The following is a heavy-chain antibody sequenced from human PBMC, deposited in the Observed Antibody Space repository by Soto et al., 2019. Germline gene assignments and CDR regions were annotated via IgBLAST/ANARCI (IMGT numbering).Heavy chain of an antibody. CDR2: IIPMFGIT. D-gene: IGHD6-13*01. V-gene: IGHV1-69*01. CDR3: ARASIHGSSWYFWFDP. J-gene: IGHJ5*01. Sequence: QVQLVQSGAEVRKPGSSVKVSCKASGGTFSRYAINWVRQAPGQGLEWMGGIIPMFGITNYAQKFEGRVTITADESTSTVYMELNTLRSEDAAVYYCARASIHGSSWYFWFDPWGQGTLVTVSS. CDR1: GGTFSRYA.